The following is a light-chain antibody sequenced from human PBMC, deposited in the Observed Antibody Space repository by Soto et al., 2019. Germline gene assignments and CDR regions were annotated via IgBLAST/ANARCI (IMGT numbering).Light chain of an antibody. CDR3: QQSYSNPLT. Sequence: EIVMTQSPATLSVSPGERATLSCRASQSVSNKLVWYQQKPGQAPRLLIYGASSRATGIPDRFSGSGSGTDFTLTISSLQPEDFATYYCQQSYSNPLTFGGGTKVDIK. V-gene: IGKV3D-15*01. J-gene: IGKJ4*01. CDR1: QSVSNK. CDR2: GAS.